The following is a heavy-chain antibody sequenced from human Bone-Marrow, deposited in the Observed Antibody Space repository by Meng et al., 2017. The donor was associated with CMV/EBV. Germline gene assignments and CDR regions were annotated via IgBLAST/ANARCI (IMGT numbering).Heavy chain of an antibody. D-gene: IGHD1-20*01. V-gene: IGHV4-59*01. CDR3: ARSNWNWFDP. CDR2: IYYSGST. Sequence: SEPLSLTCSVSGGSFSSYYWSWIRQPPGKGLQWIGYIYYSGSTNYNPSLKRRVTMSLDTSKNQFSLKVRSVIAADTAVYYCARSNWNWFDPWGQGTLVTVSS. J-gene: IGHJ5*02. CDR1: GGSFSSYY.